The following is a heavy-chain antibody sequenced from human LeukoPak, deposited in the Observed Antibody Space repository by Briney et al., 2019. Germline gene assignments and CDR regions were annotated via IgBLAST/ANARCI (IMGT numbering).Heavy chain of an antibody. V-gene: IGHV1-8*02. D-gene: IGHD4-11*01. CDR2: MNPNSGET. CDR1: GYDFASHD. J-gene: IGHJ6*03. Sequence: ASVKVSCKASGYDFASHDITWVRQATGQGLEWMGWMNPNSGETGYAHKFQGRVTMTRDTAISTAYMELSSLRSEDTAVYYCARGPPHSNYPDPYYYYMDVWAKGTTVTVS. CDR3: ARGPPHSNYPDPYYYYMDV.